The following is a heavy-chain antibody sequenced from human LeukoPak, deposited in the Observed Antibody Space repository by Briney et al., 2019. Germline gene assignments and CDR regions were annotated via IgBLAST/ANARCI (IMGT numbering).Heavy chain of an antibody. Sequence: SETLSLTCTVSGGSISSGGYYWSWIRQHPGKGLEWIGYIYYSGNTYYNPSLKSRVTISVDTSKNQFSLKLSSVTAADTAVYYCARVESKSRFWSGYNWFDPWGQGALVTVSS. J-gene: IGHJ5*02. D-gene: IGHD3-3*01. CDR3: ARVESKSRFWSGYNWFDP. V-gene: IGHV4-31*03. CDR2: IYYSGNT. CDR1: GGSISSGGYY.